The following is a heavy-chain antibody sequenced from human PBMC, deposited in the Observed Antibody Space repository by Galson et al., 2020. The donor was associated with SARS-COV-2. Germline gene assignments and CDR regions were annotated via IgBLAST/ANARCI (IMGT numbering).Heavy chain of an antibody. CDR2: IYYSGRT. CDR1: GGSISSGGYY. J-gene: IGHJ6*02. D-gene: IGHD2-2*01. V-gene: IGHV4-31*03. CDR3: ARDPVVPAGMRGVYYYCGIDV. Sequence: SHTLSLTCTVSGGSISSGGYYWSWIRQHPGKGLEWIGYIYYSGRTSYNTSLKSRVTIPVDTSKNQFSLKLSSVTAADTAGYDCARDPVVPAGMRGVYYYCGIDVWGQGTTVTVSS.